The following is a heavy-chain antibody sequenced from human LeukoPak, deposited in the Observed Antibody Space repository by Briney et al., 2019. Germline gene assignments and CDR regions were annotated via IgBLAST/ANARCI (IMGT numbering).Heavy chain of an antibody. V-gene: IGHV5-51*01. CDR3: ARPEEYQLLGAFDI. D-gene: IGHD2-2*01. Sequence: GESLKISCKGSGYSFTSYWIGWVRPMPGKGLEGMGIIYPGDSDTRYSPSFQGQVTISADKSISTAYLQWSSLKASDTAMYYCARPEEYQLLGAFDIWGQGTMVTVSS. CDR2: IYPGDSDT. J-gene: IGHJ3*02. CDR1: GYSFTSYW.